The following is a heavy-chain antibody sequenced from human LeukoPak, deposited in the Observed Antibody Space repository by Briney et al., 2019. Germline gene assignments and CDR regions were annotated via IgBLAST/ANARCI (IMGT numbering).Heavy chain of an antibody. CDR2: ISGSGGST. CDR3: AKDAASYYERNNWFDP. D-gene: IGHD3-22*01. CDR1: GGSFSGYY. J-gene: IGHJ5*02. Sequence: PSETLSLTCAVYGGSFSGYYWSWVRQAPGKGLEWVSAISGSGGSTYYADSVKGRFTISRDNSKNTLYLQMNSLRAEDTAVYYCAKDAASYYERNNWFDPWGQGTLVTVSS. V-gene: IGHV3-23*01.